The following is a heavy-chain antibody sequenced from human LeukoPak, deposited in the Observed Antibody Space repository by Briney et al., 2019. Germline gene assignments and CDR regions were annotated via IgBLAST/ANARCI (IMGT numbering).Heavy chain of an antibody. CDR3: ARAGERYSSGWYNY. CDR1: GGSIGTNY. D-gene: IGHD6-19*01. Sequence: PSETLSLTCTVSGGSIGTNYWTWIRQPPGKGLEYIGYIYYTGATNYNPSLKSRVTISVDTSKNQFSLKLSSVTAADTAVYYCARAGERYSSGWYNYWGQGTLVTVSS. J-gene: IGHJ4*02. V-gene: IGHV4-59*08. CDR2: IYYTGAT.